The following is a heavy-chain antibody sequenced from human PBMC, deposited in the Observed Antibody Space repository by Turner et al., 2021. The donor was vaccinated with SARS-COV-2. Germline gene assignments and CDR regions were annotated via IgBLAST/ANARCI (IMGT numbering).Heavy chain of an antibody. Sequence: QVHLVQSGAAVKGPGASVNVSCRAAGYNFTDYLIHWVRQAPGQGLEWMGWISPKSAGTKSAQKFQGRLTLARDTSISTVYMELTGLRSDDTAVYYCARSVSWLQSLTVDYWGQGTLVTVSS. V-gene: IGHV1-2*02. CDR2: ISPKSAGT. D-gene: IGHD5-12*01. CDR1: GYNFTDYL. J-gene: IGHJ4*02. CDR3: ARSVSWLQSLTVDY.